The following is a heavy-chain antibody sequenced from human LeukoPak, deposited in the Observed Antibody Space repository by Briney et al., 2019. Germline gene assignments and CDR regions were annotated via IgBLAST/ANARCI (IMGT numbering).Heavy chain of an antibody. J-gene: IGHJ4*02. V-gene: IGHV1-18*01. Sequence: ASVKVSCKASGYTFTSYSISWVRQAPGQGLECMGWISAYNGNTNYAQKLQGRVTTTTDTSTSTAYMELRSLRSDDTAVYYCARVNSGYDSYFDYWGQGTLVTVSS. CDR1: GYTFTSYS. D-gene: IGHD5-12*01. CDR2: ISAYNGNT. CDR3: ARVNSGYDSYFDY.